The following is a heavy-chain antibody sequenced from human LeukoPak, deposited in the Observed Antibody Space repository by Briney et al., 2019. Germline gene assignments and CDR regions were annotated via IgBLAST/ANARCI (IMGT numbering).Heavy chain of an antibody. CDR3: AGAPAGTPLDN. Sequence: SETLLFTCSFSGASIAFYYCHGVRPPANKRLEWLGRIYTSGQTTYSPSLKSRVAMSIDTSKNQLSLRLISVTAADSAIYYCAGAPAGTPLDNWGQGTQVIVSS. V-gene: IGHV4-4*07. J-gene: IGHJ4*02. CDR2: IYTSGQT. CDR1: GASIAFYY. D-gene: IGHD1/OR15-1a*01.